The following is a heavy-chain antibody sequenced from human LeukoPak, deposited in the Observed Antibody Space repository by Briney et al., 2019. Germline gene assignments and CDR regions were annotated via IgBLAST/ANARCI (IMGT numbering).Heavy chain of an antibody. Sequence: PSETLSLTCTVSGGSISSYYWSWIRQPPGKGLEWIGYIYYSGSTNYNPSLKSRVTISVDTSKNQFSLKLSSVTAADTAVYYCARDLQNYDILTGWNYYYYMDVWGKGTTVTISS. D-gene: IGHD3-9*01. CDR3: ARDLQNYDILTGWNYYYYMDV. CDR2: IYYSGST. CDR1: GGSISSYY. J-gene: IGHJ6*03. V-gene: IGHV4-59*12.